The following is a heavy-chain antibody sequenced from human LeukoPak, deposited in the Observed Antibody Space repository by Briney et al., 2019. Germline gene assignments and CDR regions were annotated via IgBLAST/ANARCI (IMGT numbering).Heavy chain of an antibody. Sequence: GASVKVSCKASGYTFTGYYMHWVRQAPGQGLEWMGWINPNSGGTNYAQKFQGRVTMTRDTSISTAYMELSRLRSDDTAVYYCARTHPYYDSSSGAFDIWGQGTIVTVSS. CDR3: ARTHPYYDSSSGAFDI. V-gene: IGHV1-2*02. CDR2: INPNSGGT. CDR1: GYTFTGYY. D-gene: IGHD3-22*01. J-gene: IGHJ3*02.